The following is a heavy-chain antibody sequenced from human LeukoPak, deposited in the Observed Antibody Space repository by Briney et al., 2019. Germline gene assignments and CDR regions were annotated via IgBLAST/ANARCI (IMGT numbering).Heavy chain of an antibody. CDR3: ARPTIAAAGNFEY. CDR2: ISSFSNFR. CDR1: GLTFGDYA. Sequence: AGGSLRLSCTASGLTFGDYAMSWIRLAPGKGLEWVSHISSFSNFRSYADSVKGRFTISRDNAKNSLYLQVNSLRAEDTAVYYCARPTIAAAGNFEYWGQGTLVTVSS. V-gene: IGHV3-11*03. J-gene: IGHJ4*02. D-gene: IGHD6-13*01.